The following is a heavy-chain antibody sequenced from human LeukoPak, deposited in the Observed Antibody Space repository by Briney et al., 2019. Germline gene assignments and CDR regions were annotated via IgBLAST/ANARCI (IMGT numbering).Heavy chain of an antibody. V-gene: IGHV3-23*01. CDR1: GFTFSSYA. CDR2: ISGSGDNT. D-gene: IGHD2-15*01. Sequence: GGSLRLSCAASGFTFSSYAMSWVRQAPGKGLEWVSAISGSGDNTYYADSVKGRFTVSRDNSKNTLYLQMNSLRAEDTAVYYCAKTPGDCTGGTCYSFDYWGQGSLVTVSS. J-gene: IGHJ4*02. CDR3: AKTPGDCTGGTCYSFDY.